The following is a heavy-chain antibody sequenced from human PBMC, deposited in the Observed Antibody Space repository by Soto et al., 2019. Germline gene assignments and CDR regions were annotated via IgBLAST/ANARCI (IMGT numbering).Heavy chain of an antibody. CDR3: VQDGSSGWPYYYGMDV. J-gene: IGHJ6*02. CDR1: GFTFSSYG. Sequence: QVQLVESGGGVVQPGRSLRLSCAASGFTFSSYGMHWVRQAPGKGLEWVAVISYDGSNKYYADSLKGRFTVSRDNSKNTLYLQMSSLRAEDTAVYYCVQDGSSGWPYYYGMDVLGQGTTVTVSS. D-gene: IGHD6-19*01. CDR2: ISYDGSNK. V-gene: IGHV3-30*18.